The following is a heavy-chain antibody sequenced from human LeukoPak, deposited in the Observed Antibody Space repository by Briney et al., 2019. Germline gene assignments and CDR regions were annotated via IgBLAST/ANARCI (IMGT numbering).Heavy chain of an antibody. CDR2: IRYDGSNK. D-gene: IGHD6-19*01. CDR3: AKYEQWLAGGAFDI. J-gene: IGHJ3*02. V-gene: IGHV3-30*02. Sequence: PGGSLRLSCAASGFTLSSYGMHWVRQAPGKGLEWVAFIRYDGSNKYYADSVKGRFTISRDNSKNTLYLQMNSLRAEDTAVYYCAKYEQWLAGGAFDIWGQGTMVTVSS. CDR1: GFTLSSYG.